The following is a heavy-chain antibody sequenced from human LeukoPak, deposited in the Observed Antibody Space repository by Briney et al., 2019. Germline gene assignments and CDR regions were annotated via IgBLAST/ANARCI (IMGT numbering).Heavy chain of an antibody. Sequence: SETLSLTCTVTGGSISSGGYYWSWIRQHPGKGLEWIGYIYYSGSTYYNPSLKSRVTISVDTSKNQFSLKLSSVTAADTAVYYCARGDHDYGDHGAFAFDIWGQGTMVTVSS. CDR2: IYYSGST. CDR3: ARGDHDYGDHGAFAFDI. J-gene: IGHJ3*02. D-gene: IGHD4-17*01. CDR1: GGSISSGGYY. V-gene: IGHV4-31*03.